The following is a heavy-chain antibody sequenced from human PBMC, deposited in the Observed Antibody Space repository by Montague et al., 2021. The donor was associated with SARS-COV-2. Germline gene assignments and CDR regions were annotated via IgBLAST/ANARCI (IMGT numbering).Heavy chain of an antibody. Sequence: SETLSLTCTVSGGSISSYYWSWIWQPPGKGLEWIGYIYYSGSTNYNPSPTSRVPISVDTSKNQFTMKLSLVTAADTAVYYCARHAPGYFGWINAGYFDYWGQGTLVTVSS. J-gene: IGHJ4*02. D-gene: IGHD3-9*01. CDR3: ARHAPGYFGWINAGYFDY. CDR1: GGSISSYY. V-gene: IGHV4-59*08. CDR2: IYYSGST.